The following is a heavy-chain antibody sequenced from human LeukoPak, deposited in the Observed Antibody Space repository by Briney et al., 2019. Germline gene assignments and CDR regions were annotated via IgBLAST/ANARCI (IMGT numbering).Heavy chain of an antibody. CDR3: ARGGYIYGSFDN. D-gene: IGHD5-18*01. CDR2: INPSGGSSGGST. CDR1: GYSFTNYY. Sequence: ASLKVSCKASGYSFTNYYLHCVRQAPGQALEYMGIINPSGGSSGGSTTYAQKFQGRVTMTRDTSTSTVYMELSNLRSEGTAVYYCARGGYIYGSFDNWGQGTLVTVSS. V-gene: IGHV1-46*01. J-gene: IGHJ4*02.